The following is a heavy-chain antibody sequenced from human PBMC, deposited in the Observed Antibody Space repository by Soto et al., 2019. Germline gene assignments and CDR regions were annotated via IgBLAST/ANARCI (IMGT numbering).Heavy chain of an antibody. Sequence: QVQLQESGPRLXXXSQTLSLSCAVSGGSIISASYSWNWIRQSPGRGLEWIGHIYSSGGTYYNPSLTSRVSISVDTSNNQFSLKLTSVTAADTAVYFCAREDAARIERWFDAWGQGILVTVSS. J-gene: IGHJ5*02. V-gene: IGHV4-31*11. CDR2: IYSSGGT. CDR1: GGSIISASYS. CDR3: AREDAARIERWFDA. D-gene: IGHD6-6*01.